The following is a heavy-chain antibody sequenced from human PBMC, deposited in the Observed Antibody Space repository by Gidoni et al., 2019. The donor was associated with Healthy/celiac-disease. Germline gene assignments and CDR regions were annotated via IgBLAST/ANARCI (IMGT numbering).Heavy chain of an antibody. Sequence: QVQLQQWGAGLLKPSETLSLTCAVYGGSFSGYYWSWIRQPPGKGLEWIGEINHSGSTNYNPSLKSRVTISVDTSKNQFSLKLSSVTAADTAVYYCARVNWATGLDYYYGMDVWGQGTTVTVSS. V-gene: IGHV4-34*01. CDR2: INHSGST. D-gene: IGHD7-27*01. CDR1: GGSFSGYY. J-gene: IGHJ6*02. CDR3: ARVNWATGLDYYYGMDV.